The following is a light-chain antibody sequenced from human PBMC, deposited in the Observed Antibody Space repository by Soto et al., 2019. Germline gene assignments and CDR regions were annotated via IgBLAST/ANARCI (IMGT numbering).Light chain of an antibody. Sequence: SYELTQPSSVSVSPGQTARITCSGDVLAKKYARWFQQKPGQAPVLVIYKDSERPSGIPERFSGSSSGTTVTLTISGAQVEDEADYYCCSAADNNPGVFGTGTKLTVL. CDR2: KDS. CDR3: CSAADNNPGV. CDR1: VLAKKY. V-gene: IGLV3-27*01. J-gene: IGLJ1*01.